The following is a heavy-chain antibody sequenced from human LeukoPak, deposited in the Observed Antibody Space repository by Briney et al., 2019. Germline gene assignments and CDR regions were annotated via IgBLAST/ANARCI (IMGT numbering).Heavy chain of an antibody. V-gene: IGHV3-48*04. Sequence: QTGGSLRLSCAASGFTFSSYSMNWVRQAPGKGLEWVSYISSSSSTIYYADSVKGRFTISRDNAKNSLYLQMNSLRAEDTAVYYCARESTPTYSGGWFDDAFDIWGQGTMVTVSS. CDR3: ARESTPTYSGGWFDDAFDI. CDR1: GFTFSSYS. CDR2: ISSSSSTI. D-gene: IGHD6-19*01. J-gene: IGHJ3*02.